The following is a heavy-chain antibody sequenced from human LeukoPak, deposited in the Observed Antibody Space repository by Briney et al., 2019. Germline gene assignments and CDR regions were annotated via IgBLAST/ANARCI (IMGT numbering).Heavy chain of an antibody. CDR3: ATYLAYCGGDCPGYFQH. CDR1: GFTLSSYN. CDR2: ISSSGNTI. J-gene: IGHJ1*01. D-gene: IGHD2-21*01. Sequence: GGSLRLSCAASGFTLSSYNMNWVRQAPGKGLEWVSYISSSGNTIYYADSVKGRFTISRDNAKDSLYLQMNSLRAEDTAVYYCATYLAYCGGDCPGYFQHWGQGTLVTVSS. V-gene: IGHV3-48*01.